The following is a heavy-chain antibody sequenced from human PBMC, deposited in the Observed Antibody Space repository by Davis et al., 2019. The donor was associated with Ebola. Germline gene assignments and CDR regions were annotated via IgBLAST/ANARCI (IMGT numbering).Heavy chain of an antibody. CDR3: ARGIAMVRGYDWFDP. J-gene: IGHJ5*02. D-gene: IGHD3-10*01. CDR1: GYTFTSYG. V-gene: IGHV1-18*04. CDR2: ISAYNGNT. Sequence: ASVKVSCKASGYTFTSYGISWVRQAPGQGLEWMGWISAYNGNTNYAQKLQGRVTMTTDTSTSTAYMELRSLRSDDTAVYFCARGIAMVRGYDWFDPWGQGTLVTVSS.